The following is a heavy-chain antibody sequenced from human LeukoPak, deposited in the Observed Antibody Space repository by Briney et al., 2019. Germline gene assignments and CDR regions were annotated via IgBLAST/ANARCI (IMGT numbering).Heavy chain of an antibody. Sequence: GGSLRLSCAASGFTFSSYGMHWVRQAPGKGLEYVSAISSNGGSTYYANSVKGRFTISRDNSKNTLYLQMGSLRAEDMAVYYCARFYSSSGHYFDYWGQGTPVTVSS. V-gene: IGHV3-64*01. CDR3: ARFYSSSGHYFDY. CDR2: ISSNGGST. J-gene: IGHJ4*02. D-gene: IGHD6-13*01. CDR1: GFTFSSYG.